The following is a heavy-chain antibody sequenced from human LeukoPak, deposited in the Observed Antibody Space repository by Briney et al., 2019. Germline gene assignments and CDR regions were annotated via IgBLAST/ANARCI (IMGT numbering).Heavy chain of an antibody. CDR1: GGSISSYY. CDR3: ARTSRYDFWSGSASGAQNWFDP. CDR2: IYHSGNT. V-gene: IGHV4-59*01. J-gene: IGHJ5*02. Sequence: PSETLSLTCTVSGGSISSYYWSWIRQPPGKGLEWIGYIYHSGNTYYNPSLKSRVTISIHNSKNQFSLKVNSVTAADTAVYYCARTSRYDFWSGSASGAQNWFDPWGQGTLVTVSP. D-gene: IGHD3-3*01.